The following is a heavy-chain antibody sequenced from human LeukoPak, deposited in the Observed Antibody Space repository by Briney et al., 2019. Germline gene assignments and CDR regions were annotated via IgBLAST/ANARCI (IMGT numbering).Heavy chain of an antibody. J-gene: IGHJ4*02. D-gene: IGHD2-2*02. CDR1: GFTFRTYA. V-gene: IGHV3-23*01. CDR2: ISDSGGST. CDR3: ARGRRSSCYSGVDS. Sequence: GGSLRLSXAASGFTFRTYAMSWVRQAPGKGLEWVSSISDSGGSTDYADSVKGRFTISRDNSKNTLYLQMSSLGGEDTAVYYCARGRRSSCYSGVDSWGQGTLVTVSS.